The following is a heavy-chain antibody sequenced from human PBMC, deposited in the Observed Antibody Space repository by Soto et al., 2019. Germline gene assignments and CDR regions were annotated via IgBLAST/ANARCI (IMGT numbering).Heavy chain of an antibody. D-gene: IGHD3-22*01. CDR2: ISNDGSNK. V-gene: IGHV3-30*18. CDR3: AKGSPWDTVVVITH. CDR1: GFTFSSYG. J-gene: IGHJ4*02. Sequence: QVQLVESGGGVVQPGRSLRLSCAASGFTFSSYGMHWVCQAPGKGLEWVAVISNDGSNKYYADSVKGRFTISRDNYKNSLSLQMNCLRAEDTAVYYCAKGSPWDTVVVITHWGQGTLVTVSS.